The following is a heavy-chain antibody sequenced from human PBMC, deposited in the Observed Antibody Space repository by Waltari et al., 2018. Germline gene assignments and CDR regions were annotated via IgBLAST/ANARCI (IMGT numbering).Heavy chain of an antibody. Sequence: EVQLVESGGGLVKPGGSLSLSCAGSGFILSSHGMNWVRQAPGKGWEWVSVISRSSRKRVYADSVRGRVTVSRDNAKNSLYLQMNSLRVEDTAVYYCARDRDYDFWSGYWGAFDIWGQGTMVTVSS. V-gene: IGHV3-21*01. CDR2: ISRSSRKR. D-gene: IGHD3-3*01. CDR3: ARDRDYDFWSGYWGAFDI. J-gene: IGHJ3*02. CDR1: GFILSSHG.